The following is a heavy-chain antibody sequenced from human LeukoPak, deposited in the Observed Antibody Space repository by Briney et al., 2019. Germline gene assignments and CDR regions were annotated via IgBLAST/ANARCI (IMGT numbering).Heavy chain of an antibody. D-gene: IGHD3-3*01. V-gene: IGHV3-7*03. CDR3: ARDLITIFGGYGMDV. J-gene: IGHJ6*02. CDR2: IKQDGSEK. CDR1: GFTFSSYW. Sequence: HPGGSLRLSCAASGFTFSSYWMSWVRQAPGKGLEWVANIKQDGSEKYYVDSVKGRFTISRDNAKNLLYLQMNSLRAEDTAVYYCARDLITIFGGYGMDVWGQGTTVTVSS.